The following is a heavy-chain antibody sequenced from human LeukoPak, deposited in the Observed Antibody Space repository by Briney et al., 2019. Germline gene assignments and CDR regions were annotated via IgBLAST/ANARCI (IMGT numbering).Heavy chain of an antibody. CDR1: GFNFNDAA. CDR3: AKDIQLSA. J-gene: IGHJ3*01. Sequence: GGSLRLSCAASGFNFNDAAMTWVRQAPGKGLEWVSLIASSGRNTYYTDSVKGRFTISRDNSKKTLSLQMNSLRVEDTAIYYCAKDIQLSAWGLGTMVTVSS. V-gene: IGHV3-23*01. CDR2: IASSGRNT. D-gene: IGHD5-24*01.